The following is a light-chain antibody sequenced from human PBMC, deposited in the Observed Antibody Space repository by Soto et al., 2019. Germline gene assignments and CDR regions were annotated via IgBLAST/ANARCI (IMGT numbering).Light chain of an antibody. V-gene: IGLV2-14*01. CDR1: SSDVGAYNY. CDR3: SSFTRTDTRV. Sequence: QSALTQPASVSGSPGQSITISCTGTSSDVGAYNYVSWYQHHPGKAPKLVIYEVSNRPSGVSNRFSGSKSGNTASLTISGLQTEDEADYYCSSFTRTDTRVSGGGIKLTVL. J-gene: IGLJ2*01. CDR2: EVS.